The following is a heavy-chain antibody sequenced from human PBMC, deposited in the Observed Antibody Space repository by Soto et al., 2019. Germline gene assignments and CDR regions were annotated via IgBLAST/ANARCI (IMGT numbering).Heavy chain of an antibody. CDR1: GYTLTELS. J-gene: IGHJ4*02. CDR3: VRELDYYFDY. CDR2: IDAGDGET. V-gene: IGHV1-24*01. D-gene: IGHD1-26*01. Sequence: ASVKVSCKVSGYTLTELSMHWGRQAPGKRLEWMGCIDAGDGETKYSQKFQGRVTMTRDTSASTAYMELSSLRSEDTAVYYCVRELDYYFDYWGQGTLVTVSS.